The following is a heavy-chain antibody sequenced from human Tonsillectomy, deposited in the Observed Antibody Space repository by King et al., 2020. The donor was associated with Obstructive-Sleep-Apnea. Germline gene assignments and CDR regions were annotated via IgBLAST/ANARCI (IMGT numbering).Heavy chain of an antibody. D-gene: IGHD3-22*01. J-gene: IGHJ4*02. Sequence: VQLVQSGGGLVLPGRSRRLSCAATGFSFDDYGMHWVRQPPGKGLEWVSSISWNSDNIAYADSVKGRFTISRDNAKNSLYLHMSSLSSEDTAIYYCAKSRAPPPYHEYNSGVGGYFDLWGQGTQVTVSS. CDR1: GFSFDDYG. V-gene: IGHV3-9*01. CDR3: AKSRAPPPYHEYNSGVGGYFDL. CDR2: ISWNSDNI.